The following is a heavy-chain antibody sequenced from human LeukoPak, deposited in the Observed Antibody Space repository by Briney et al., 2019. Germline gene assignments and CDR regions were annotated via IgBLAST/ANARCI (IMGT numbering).Heavy chain of an antibody. D-gene: IGHD3-3*01. Sequence: SETLSLTCTVSGGSISSYYWSWIRQPPGKGLEWIGYIYYSGSTNYNPSLKSRVTISVDTSKNQFSLKLSSVTAADTAVYYCARLRFLEWLSPSYGMGVWGQGTTVTVSS. J-gene: IGHJ6*02. V-gene: IGHV4-59*08. CDR2: IYYSGST. CDR1: GGSISSYY. CDR3: ARLRFLEWLSPSYGMGV.